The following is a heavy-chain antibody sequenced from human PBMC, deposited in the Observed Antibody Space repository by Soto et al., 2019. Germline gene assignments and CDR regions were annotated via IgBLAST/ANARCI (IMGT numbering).Heavy chain of an antibody. J-gene: IGHJ5*02. CDR1: GFTFSSYA. Sequence: PGGSLRLSCAASGFTFSSYAMSWVRQAPGKGLEWVSAISGSGGSTYYADSVKGRFTISRDNSKNTLYLQMNSLRAEDTAVYYCAKVDYDILTGNVGFDPWGQGTLVTVSS. D-gene: IGHD3-9*01. V-gene: IGHV3-23*01. CDR3: AKVDYDILTGNVGFDP. CDR2: ISGSGGST.